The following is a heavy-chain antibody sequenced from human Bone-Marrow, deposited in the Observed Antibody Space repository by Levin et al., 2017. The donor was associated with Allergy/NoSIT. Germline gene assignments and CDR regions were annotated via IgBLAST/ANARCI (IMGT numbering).Heavy chain of an antibody. Sequence: SVKVSCEASGGIFSSYAISWVRQAPGQRPEWMGGIIPIFGTPNYAEKFQGRVTITADESTSTAYLEVSSLRSEDTAVYYCAISASGHSYGNFDGTHYFDYWGQGSLLTVSS. J-gene: IGHJ4*02. CDR2: IIPIFGTP. CDR3: AISASGHSYGNFDGTHYFDY. V-gene: IGHV1-69*13. D-gene: IGHD5-18*01. CDR1: GGIFSSYA.